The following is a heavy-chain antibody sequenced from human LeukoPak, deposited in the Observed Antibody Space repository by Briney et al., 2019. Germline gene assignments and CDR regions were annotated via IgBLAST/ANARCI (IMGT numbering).Heavy chain of an antibody. Sequence: SETLSLTCVVYGGSFSGYYWSWIRQPPGKGLEWIGEINHSGTTNYNPSLKSRVTISVDTSKNQFSLKLTSVTAADTAVYYCARGGLANYFDYWGQGTLATVSS. D-gene: IGHD3/OR15-3a*01. CDR3: ARGGLANYFDY. V-gene: IGHV4-34*01. CDR1: GGSFSGYY. J-gene: IGHJ4*02. CDR2: INHSGTT.